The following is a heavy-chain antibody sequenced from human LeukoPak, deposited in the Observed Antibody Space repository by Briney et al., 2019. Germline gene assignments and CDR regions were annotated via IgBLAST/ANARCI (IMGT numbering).Heavy chain of an antibody. CDR3: AKDVRAYYYDSSGYLDY. D-gene: IGHD3-22*01. V-gene: IGHV3-23*01. J-gene: IGHJ4*02. Sequence: GGSLRLSCAASGFTFSSYAMSWVCQAPGKGLEWVSAISGSGGSTYYADSVKGRFTISRDNSKNTLYLQMNSLRAEDTAVYYCAKDVRAYYYDSSGYLDYWGQGTPATVSS. CDR2: ISGSGGST. CDR1: GFTFSSYA.